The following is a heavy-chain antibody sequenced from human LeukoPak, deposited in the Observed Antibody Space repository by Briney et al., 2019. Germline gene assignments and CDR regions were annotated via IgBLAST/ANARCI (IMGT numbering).Heavy chain of an antibody. CDR2: INPSGGST. J-gene: IGHJ5*02. CDR3: AGVLGDAWFDP. Sequence: ASVKVSCTASGYTFTSYYMHWVRQAPGQGLEWMGIINPSGGSTSYAQKFQGRVTMTRDTSTSTVYMELSSLRSEDTAVYYCAGVLGDAWFDPWGQGTLVTVSS. CDR1: GYTFTSYY. V-gene: IGHV1-46*03. D-gene: IGHD3-10*01.